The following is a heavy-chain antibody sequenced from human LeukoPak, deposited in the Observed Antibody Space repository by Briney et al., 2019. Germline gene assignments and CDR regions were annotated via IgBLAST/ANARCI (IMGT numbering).Heavy chain of an antibody. CDR2: IKLDGSEK. Sequence: GGSLRLSCVASGFTFGKYWMSWVRQAPGKGLEWVAYIKLDGSEKNYVDSVKGRFTISRDNTKNSLYLQMNSLRVENTAVYYCARSSYSSSSSVWGQGTMVTVSS. V-gene: IGHV3-7*03. J-gene: IGHJ3*01. D-gene: IGHD6-6*01. CDR1: GFTFGKYW. CDR3: ARSSYSSSSSV.